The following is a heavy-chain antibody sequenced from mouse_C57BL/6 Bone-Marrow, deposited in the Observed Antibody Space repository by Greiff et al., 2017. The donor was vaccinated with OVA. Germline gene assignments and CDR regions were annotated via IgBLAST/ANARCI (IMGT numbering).Heavy chain of an antibody. CDR1: GFSFNTYA. CDR2: IRSKSNNYAT. D-gene: IGHD4-1*02. V-gene: IGHV10-1*01. Sequence: EVQVVESGGGLVQPKGSLELSCAASGFSFNTYAMNWVRQAPGKGLEWVARIRSKSNNYATYYADSVKDRFTISRDDSESMLYLQMNNLKTEDTAMYYCNWDGGFAYWGQGTLVTVSA. J-gene: IGHJ3*01. CDR3: NWDGGFAY.